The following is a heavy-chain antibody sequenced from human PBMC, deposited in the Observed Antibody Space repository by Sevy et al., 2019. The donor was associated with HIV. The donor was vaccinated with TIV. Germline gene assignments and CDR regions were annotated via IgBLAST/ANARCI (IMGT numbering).Heavy chain of an antibody. Sequence: GGSLRLSCAASGFSFSNYGMHWVRQAPGKGLEWVALIWYDGSSKYYADSVKGRLTISRDSSENTLSLQMNSLRAEDTAVYYCARGADYFDSSGANFEYWGQGTLVTVSS. CDR1: GFSFSNYG. CDR2: IWYDGSSK. V-gene: IGHV3-33*01. J-gene: IGHJ4*02. D-gene: IGHD3-22*01. CDR3: ARGADYFDSSGANFEY.